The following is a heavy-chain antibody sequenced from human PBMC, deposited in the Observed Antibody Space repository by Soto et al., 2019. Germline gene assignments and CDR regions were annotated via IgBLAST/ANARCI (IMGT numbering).Heavy chain of an antibody. J-gene: IGHJ6*02. V-gene: IGHV5-51*01. CDR1: GYSFTSYW. CDR2: IYPGDSDT. CDR3: ARGSNDFPYYYYGMDV. Sequence: AESLKISCRGSGYSFTSYWIGWVRQMPGKGLEWMGIIYPGDSDTRYSPSFKGQVTISADKSISTAYLQWSSLKASDTAMYYCARGSNDFPYYYYGMDVWGQGTTVTVSS. D-gene: IGHD3-3*01.